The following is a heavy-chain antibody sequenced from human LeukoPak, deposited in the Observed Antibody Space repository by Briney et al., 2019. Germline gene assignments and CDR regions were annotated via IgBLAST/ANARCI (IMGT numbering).Heavy chain of an antibody. CDR2: FYYSGST. CDR1: GGSISSYY. J-gene: IGHJ4*02. CDR3: ARDIHCTNGVCYDY. V-gene: IGHV4-59*01. Sequence: SETLSLTCTVSGGSISSYYWGWIRQPPGKGLEWIGYFYYSGSTYYNPSLKSRVTMSVDTSKNQFSLKLTSVTAADTAVYYCARDIHCTNGVCYDYWGQGTLVTVSS. D-gene: IGHD2-8*01.